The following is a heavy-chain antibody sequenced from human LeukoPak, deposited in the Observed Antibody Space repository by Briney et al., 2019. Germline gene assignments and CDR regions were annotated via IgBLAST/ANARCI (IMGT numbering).Heavy chain of an antibody. V-gene: IGHV4-4*02. CDR2: SYYSGGS. CDR3: ASSTYYYDSSGYYPFDY. J-gene: IGHJ4*02. CDR1: GGSIGSSNW. D-gene: IGHD3-22*01. Sequence: PSETLSLTCGVSGGSIGSSNWCSWGSQPPGGELEEMGESYYSGGSTYNPSLKNRVTITVDKTNNQFSLKLSSVTAAATAVYYCASSTYYYDSSGYYPFDYWGQGTLVTVSS.